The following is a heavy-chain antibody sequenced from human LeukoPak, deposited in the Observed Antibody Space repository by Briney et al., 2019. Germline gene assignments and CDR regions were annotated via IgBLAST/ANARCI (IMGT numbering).Heavy chain of an antibody. CDR2: ISGSGGST. Sequence: GGSLRLSCAASGFTFSSYSMNWVRQAPGRGLEWVSAISGSGGSTYYADSVKGRFTISRDNSKNTLYLQMNSLRAEDTAVYYCASGVSEYYYDSSGYDYWGQGTLVTVSS. D-gene: IGHD3-22*01. CDR1: GFTFSSYS. V-gene: IGHV3-23*01. CDR3: ASGVSEYYYDSSGYDY. J-gene: IGHJ4*02.